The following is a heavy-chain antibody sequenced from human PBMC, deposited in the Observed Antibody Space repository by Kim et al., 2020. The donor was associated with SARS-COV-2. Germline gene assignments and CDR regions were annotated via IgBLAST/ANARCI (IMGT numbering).Heavy chain of an antibody. D-gene: IGHD3-9*01. V-gene: IGHV3-30*01. CDR3: ARHELVIIGAFDI. J-gene: IGHJ3*02. Sequence: YADSVKGRLTISRDNSKNTLYLQMNSLRAEDTAVYYCARHELVIIGAFDIWGQGTMVTVSS.